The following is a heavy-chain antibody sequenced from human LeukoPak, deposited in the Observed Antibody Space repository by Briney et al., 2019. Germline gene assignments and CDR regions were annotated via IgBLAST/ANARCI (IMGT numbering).Heavy chain of an antibody. V-gene: IGHV4-39*07. Sequence: SETLSLTCTVSGGSISSSSYYWGWLRQPPGKGLEWIGSIYYSGSTYYNPSLKSRVTISVDTSKNQFSLKLSSVTAADTAVYYCARVCSIAVAGSRAKNWFDPWGQGTRVAVSS. J-gene: IGHJ5*02. CDR2: IYYSGST. CDR3: ARVCSIAVAGSRAKNWFDP. D-gene: IGHD6-19*01. CDR1: GGSISSSSYY.